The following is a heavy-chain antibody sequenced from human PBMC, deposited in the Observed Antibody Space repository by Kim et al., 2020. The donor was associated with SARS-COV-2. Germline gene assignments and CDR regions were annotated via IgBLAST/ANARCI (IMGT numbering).Heavy chain of an antibody. Sequence: GGSLRLSCAASGFTVSSNYMSWVRQAPGKGLEWVSVIYSGGSTYYADSVKGRFTISRDNSKNTLYLQMNSLRAEDTAVYYCARDSPGYYYDSSGYLGGGPMGSNYYYYGMDVWGQGTTVTVSS. CDR3: ARDSPGYYYDSSGYLGGGPMGSNYYYYGMDV. V-gene: IGHV3-66*01. J-gene: IGHJ6*02. CDR1: GFTVSSNY. CDR2: IYSGGST. D-gene: IGHD3-22*01.